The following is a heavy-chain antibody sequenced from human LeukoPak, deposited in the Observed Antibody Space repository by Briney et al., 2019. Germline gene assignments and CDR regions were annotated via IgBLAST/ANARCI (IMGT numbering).Heavy chain of an antibody. CDR3: AREGNYYDMDV. Sequence: GGSLRLSCAASGFTLNSNYMSWVRPAPGKGLEWVSVIFSGGTTYYADSVKGRFTISRDNSKNTLYLQMNSLRAEDTAVYYCAREGNYYDMDVWGQGTTVTVSS. J-gene: IGHJ6*02. CDR2: IFSGGTT. CDR1: GFTLNSNY. V-gene: IGHV3-53*01.